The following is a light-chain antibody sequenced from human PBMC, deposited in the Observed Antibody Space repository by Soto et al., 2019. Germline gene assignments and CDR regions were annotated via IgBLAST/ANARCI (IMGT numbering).Light chain of an antibody. J-gene: IGLJ1*01. Sequence: QSVLTKPASVSASPGQSITISCTGTSSDVGGHNYVSWYQQHPGKAPKLMIYEVTNRPSGVSNRFSGSKSGNTASLTISGLQAEDEADYYCSSYPSSNTTIFGTGTKLTVL. CDR3: SSYPSSNTTI. CDR1: SSDVGGHNY. CDR2: EVT. V-gene: IGLV2-14*01.